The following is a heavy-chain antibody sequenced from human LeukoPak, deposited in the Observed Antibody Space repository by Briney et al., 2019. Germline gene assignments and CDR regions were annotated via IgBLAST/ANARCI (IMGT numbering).Heavy chain of an antibody. D-gene: IGHD2-2*01. CDR3: ARHVGCSDTTCFYYMDV. V-gene: IGHV4-31*03. J-gene: IGHJ6*03. CDR1: GGSISSGGYY. Sequence: SETLSLTCTVSGGSISSGGYYWTWIRQHPGKGLEWIGYIYYSGTYYNPSLKSRVSISEDTSKNQFSLKLTSVTAADTAVYYCARHVGCSDTTCFYYMDVWGKGTTVTVSS. CDR2: IYYSGT.